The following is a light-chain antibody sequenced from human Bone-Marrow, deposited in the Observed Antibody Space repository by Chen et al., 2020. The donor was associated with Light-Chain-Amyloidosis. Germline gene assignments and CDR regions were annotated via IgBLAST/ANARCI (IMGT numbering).Light chain of an antibody. CDR1: QSVSSN. J-gene: IGKJ4*01. Sequence: EIVMTQSPATLSVSPGERATLSCRASQSVSSNLAWYQQKPGQAPRLLIYCASTRATGIPARFSGSGSGTEFTLTISSLQSEDFAVYYCQKYNNWPPLTFGGGTKVEIK. V-gene: IGKV3-15*01. CDR3: QKYNNWPPLT. CDR2: CAS.